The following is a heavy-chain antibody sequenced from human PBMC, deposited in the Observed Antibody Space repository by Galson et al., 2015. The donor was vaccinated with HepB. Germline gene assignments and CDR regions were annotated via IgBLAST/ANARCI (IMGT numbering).Heavy chain of an antibody. CDR2: IIPIFGTT. CDR3: TRDSYDGVDYWGGFDV. CDR1: GGTFSSSA. V-gene: IGHV1-69*13. J-gene: IGHJ3*01. D-gene: IGHD4-11*01. Sequence: SVKVSCKASGGTFSSSAISWVRQAPGQGLEWMGGIIPIFGTTKYAQKLQGRVTITADESTSAAYMELSSLRSDDTAVYYCTRDSYDGVDYWGGFDVWGQGTMVTVSS.